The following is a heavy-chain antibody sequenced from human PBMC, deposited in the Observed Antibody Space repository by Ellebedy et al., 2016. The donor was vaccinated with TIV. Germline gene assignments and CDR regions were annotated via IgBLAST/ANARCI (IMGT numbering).Heavy chain of an antibody. V-gene: IGHV3-21*01. D-gene: IGHD6-19*01. Sequence: GESLKISCAASGFTFSTYSMNWVRQAPGKGLEWVSSISSSRNYIYHADSVKGRFTISRDNAKNSLYLQMNSLRAEDTAVYYCVRDYSSGLNAFDIWGQGTMVTVSS. CDR3: VRDYSSGLNAFDI. CDR2: ISSSRNYI. J-gene: IGHJ3*02. CDR1: GFTFSTYS.